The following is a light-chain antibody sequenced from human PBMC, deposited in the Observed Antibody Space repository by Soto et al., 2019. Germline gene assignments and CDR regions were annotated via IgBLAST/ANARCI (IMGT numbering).Light chain of an antibody. V-gene: IGKV4-1*01. CDR3: QQYYGTSGN. CDR2: WAS. Sequence: DIVMTQSPDSLAVSLGERATINCKSSQSVLYSSNNKNYLAWYQQKPGQPPKLPIYWASTRESGVPDRFSGSGSGTDFTLTISSLQAEDVAVYYCQQYYGTSGNFGQGTKLEIK. J-gene: IGKJ2*01. CDR1: QSVLYSSNNKNY.